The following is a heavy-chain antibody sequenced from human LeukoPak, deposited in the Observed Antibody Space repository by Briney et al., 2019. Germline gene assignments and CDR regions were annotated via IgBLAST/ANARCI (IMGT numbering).Heavy chain of an antibody. D-gene: IGHD2-21*02. CDR3: AMGVVTAIRVFDY. V-gene: IGHV4-39*07. J-gene: IGHJ4*02. Sequence: SETLSLTCTVSGGSINTPNYYWGWIRQTPGKGLEWIGNIFYSGGTYYSPSLTSRVTISLDTSKNQFSLKLSSVTAADTAVYYCAMGVVTAIRVFDYWGQGTLVTVSS. CDR1: GGSINTPNYY. CDR2: IFYSGGT.